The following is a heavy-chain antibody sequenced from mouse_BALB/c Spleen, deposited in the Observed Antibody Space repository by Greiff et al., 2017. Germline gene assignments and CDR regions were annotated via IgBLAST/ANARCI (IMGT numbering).Heavy chain of an antibody. D-gene: IGHD1-1*01. CDR2: ISDGGSYT. Sequence: EVKVVESGGGLVKPGGSLKLSCAASGFTFSDYYMYWVRQTPEKRLEWVATISDGGSYTYYPDSVKGRFTISRDNAKNNLYLQMSSLKSEDTAMYYCAREDYAYWGQGTTLTVSS. CDR3: AREDYAY. J-gene: IGHJ2*01. V-gene: IGHV5-4*02. CDR1: GFTFSDYY.